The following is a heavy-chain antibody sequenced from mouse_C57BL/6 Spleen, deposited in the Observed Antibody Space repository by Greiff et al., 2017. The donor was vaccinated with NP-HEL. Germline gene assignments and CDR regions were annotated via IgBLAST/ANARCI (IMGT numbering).Heavy chain of an antibody. V-gene: IGHV1-53*01. CDR1: GYTFTSYW. CDR2: INPSNGGT. CDR3: ARSTYDGYYFDY. D-gene: IGHD2-3*01. Sequence: QFQLHHPGPDLVKPGASVKLSCKASGYTFTSYWMHWVKQRPGQGLEWIGIINPSNGGTNYNEKFKSKATLTVDKSSSTAYMQLCSLTSEDSAVYYCARSTYDGYYFDYWGKGTTLTVSS. J-gene: IGHJ2*01.